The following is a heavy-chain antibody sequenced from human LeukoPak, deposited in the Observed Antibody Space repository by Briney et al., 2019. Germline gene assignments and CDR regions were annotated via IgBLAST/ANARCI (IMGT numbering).Heavy chain of an antibody. CDR1: GFTFDDYA. D-gene: IGHD5-12*01. V-gene: IGHV3-20*04. CDR2: INWNGGTT. CDR3: ARGYSGYGGYYYYYMDV. J-gene: IGHJ6*03. Sequence: GSLRLSCAASGFTFDDYAMHWVRQAPGKGLEWVSGINWNGGTTGYADSVKGRFTISRDNAKNSLHLQMNSLRTEDTALYYCARGYSGYGGYYYYYMDVWGKGTTVTVSS.